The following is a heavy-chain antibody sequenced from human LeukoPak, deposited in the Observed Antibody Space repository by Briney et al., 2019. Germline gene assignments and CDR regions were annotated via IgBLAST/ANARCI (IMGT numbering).Heavy chain of an antibody. CDR2: IYYSGST. CDR3: ARDPRIRYSSSSVYFDY. CDR1: GGSISSYY. Sequence: TSSETLSLTCTVSGGSISSYYWSWIRQPPGKGLEWIGYIYYSGSTNYNPSLKSRVTISVDTSKNQFSLKLSSVTAADTAVYYCARDPRIRYSSSSVYFDYWGQGTLVTVSS. D-gene: IGHD6-6*01. V-gene: IGHV4-59*12. J-gene: IGHJ4*02.